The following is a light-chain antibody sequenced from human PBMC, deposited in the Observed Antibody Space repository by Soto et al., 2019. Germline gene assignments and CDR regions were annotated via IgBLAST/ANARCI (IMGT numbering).Light chain of an antibody. J-gene: IGLJ1*01. V-gene: IGLV1-44*01. CDR3: AAWDDALSGFV. CDR2: SNN. CDR1: ASNIGGNS. Sequence: QSVLTQPPSASGTPGQRVTISCSGSASNIGGNSANWYQQFPGMAPKLLIFSNNQRSSGVPDRFSGSKSGTSASLAISGLQSGDEATYYCAAWDDALSGFVFATGTKVTVL.